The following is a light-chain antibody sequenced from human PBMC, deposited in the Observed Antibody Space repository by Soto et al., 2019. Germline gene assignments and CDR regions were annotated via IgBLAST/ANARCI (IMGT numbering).Light chain of an antibody. CDR1: QSVRSNY. Sequence: EIVLTQSPGTLSLSPGERATLSCRASQSVRSNYLAWYQQKPGQAPRLLIDNSSTRATGIPERFSGSGSGTDFTLTISRLEPEDFALYYCQQYRDLPQTFGQGTQVEIK. V-gene: IGKV3-20*01. CDR2: NSS. CDR3: QQYRDLPQT. J-gene: IGKJ1*01.